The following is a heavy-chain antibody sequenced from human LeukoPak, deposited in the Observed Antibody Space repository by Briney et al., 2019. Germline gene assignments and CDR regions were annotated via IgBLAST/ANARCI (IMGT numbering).Heavy chain of an antibody. CDR2: IRQDGADI. Sequence: GGSLRLSCSASGFMFSNYWMNWVRQAPGKGLEWVAIIRQDGADISYADSVKGRFTISRDNAKNSLYLQVNSLRAEDTAVYYCARGSYDSSGYGYYYYYMDVWGKGTTVTISS. V-gene: IGHV3-7*03. CDR1: GFMFSNYW. D-gene: IGHD3-22*01. J-gene: IGHJ6*03. CDR3: ARGSYDSSGYGYYYYYMDV.